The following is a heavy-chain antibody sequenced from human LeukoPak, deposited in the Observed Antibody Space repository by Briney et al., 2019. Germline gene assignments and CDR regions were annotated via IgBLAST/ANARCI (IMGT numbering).Heavy chain of an antibody. CDR1: GFTFSSYS. CDR3: ARDPGPGYNYYGSGRPDAFDI. Sequence: PGGSLRLSCAASGFTFSSYSMNWVRQAPGKGLEWVSYISSSSSTIYYADSVKGRFTISRDNAKNSLYLQMNSLRAEDTAVYYCARDPGPGYNYYGSGRPDAFDIWGQGTMVTVSS. V-gene: IGHV3-48*01. J-gene: IGHJ3*02. D-gene: IGHD3-10*01. CDR2: ISSSSSTI.